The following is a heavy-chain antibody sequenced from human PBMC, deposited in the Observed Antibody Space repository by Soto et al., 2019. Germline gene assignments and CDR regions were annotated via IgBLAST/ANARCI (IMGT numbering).Heavy chain of an antibody. CDR2: IIPIFGTA. D-gene: IGHD3-22*01. J-gene: IGHJ3*02. CDR3: ASRPQYYYDSSGPDAFDI. Sequence: SVKVSCKASGGTFSSYAISWVRQAPGQGLEWMGGIIPIFGTANYAQKFQGRVTITADESTSTAYMELSSLRSEDTAVYYCASRPQYYYDSSGPDAFDIWGQGTMVTVSS. V-gene: IGHV1-69*13. CDR1: GGTFSSYA.